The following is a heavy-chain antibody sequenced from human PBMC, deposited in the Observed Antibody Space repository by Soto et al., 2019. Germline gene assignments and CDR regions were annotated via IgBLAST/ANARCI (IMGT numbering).Heavy chain of an antibody. Sequence: SETLSLTCAVSGYSISSGYYWGWIRQPPGKGLEWIGSIYHSGSTYYNASLKSRVTISVDTSKNQFSLKLTSVTDADTAVYYCASGIDFYYAMDVWGQGTTVTVSS. V-gene: IGHV4-38-2*01. CDR3: ASGIDFYYAMDV. CDR1: GYSISSGYY. CDR2: IYHSGST. J-gene: IGHJ6*01.